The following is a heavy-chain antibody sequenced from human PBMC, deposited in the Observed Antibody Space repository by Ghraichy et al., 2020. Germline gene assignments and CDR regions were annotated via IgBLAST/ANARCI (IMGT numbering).Heavy chain of an antibody. CDR1: GFTVSSNY. V-gene: IGHV3-53*04. D-gene: IGHD2-2*01. CDR3: ARVDCSSTSCLGFDAFDI. CDR2: IYSGGST. J-gene: IGHJ3*02. Sequence: GGSLRLSCAASGFTVSSNYMSWVRQAPGKGLEWVSVIYSGGSTYYADSVKGRFTISRHNSKNTLYLQMNSLRAEDTAVYYCARVDCSSTSCLGFDAFDIWGQGTMVTVSS.